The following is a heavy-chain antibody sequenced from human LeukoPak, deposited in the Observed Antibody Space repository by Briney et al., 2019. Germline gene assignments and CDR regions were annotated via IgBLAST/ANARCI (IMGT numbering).Heavy chain of an antibody. CDR1: GFTSGNAW. CDR3: TTTPYGVHG. D-gene: IGHD4-17*01. Sequence: GGSLRLSCAASGFTSGNAWMSWIRQAPGKGLEWVGRIKSKTDGGTTDYAAPVKGRFTISRDNSKNTLYLQMNSLKTEDTAVYYCTTTPYGVHGWGQGTLVTVSS. CDR2: IKSKTDGGTT. J-gene: IGHJ4*02. V-gene: IGHV3-15*01.